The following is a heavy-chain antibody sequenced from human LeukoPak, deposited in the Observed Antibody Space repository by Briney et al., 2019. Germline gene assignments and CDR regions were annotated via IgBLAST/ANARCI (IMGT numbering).Heavy chain of an antibody. D-gene: IGHD4-17*01. CDR1: GYSLTGGYY. V-gene: IGHV4-38-2*02. CDR3: ARERGGTGDG. Sequence: PSETLSLTCAVSGYSLTGGYYWGWIRQPPGEGLEWIENIYHSGSTYYTPSIKSRVTISVDTSKNQFSLKLSSVTAADTAVYYCARERGGTGDGWGQRTLVTVSS. CDR2: IYHSGST. J-gene: IGHJ4*02.